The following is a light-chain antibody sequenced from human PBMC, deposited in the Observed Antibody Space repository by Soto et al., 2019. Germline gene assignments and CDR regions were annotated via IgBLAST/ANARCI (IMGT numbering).Light chain of an antibody. J-gene: IGKJ1*01. V-gene: IGKV3-20*01. Sequence: LFTLSLSTLSLCPGERASFACRASQSVSSTYLTWYQQKPGQAPRLLIYGASSRVTGIPDRFSGSGSGTDFTLTISRLEPEDFAVYYCPQYATPPWTFGQGSNV. CDR3: PQYATPPWT. CDR1: QSVSSTY. CDR2: GAS.